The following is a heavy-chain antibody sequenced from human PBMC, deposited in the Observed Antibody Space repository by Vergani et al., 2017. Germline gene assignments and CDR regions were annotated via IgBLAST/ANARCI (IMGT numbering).Heavy chain of an antibody. V-gene: IGHV3-9*01. CDR1: GFLFQDFA. Sequence: EVQLLESGGGLVQPGGSLRLSCAASGFLFQDFAFHWVRQVSGRSLEWVSGIERNSATKYPVKYGNSMEGRFIISRDNAKKAVFLKMNNLRHEDTALYFCAKDNDYDADGPFDLWGRGTLVTVSS. D-gene: IGHD3-16*01. J-gene: IGHJ2*01. CDR2: IERNSATKYPV. CDR3: AKDNDYDADGPFDL.